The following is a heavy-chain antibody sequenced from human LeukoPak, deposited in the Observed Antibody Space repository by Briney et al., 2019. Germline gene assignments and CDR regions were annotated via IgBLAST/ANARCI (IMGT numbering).Heavy chain of an antibody. Sequence: GASVKVSCKASGFTFTSSAMQWVRQARGQRLEWIGWIVVGSGNTNYAQKFQERVTITRDMSTSTAYMELSSLRSEDTAVYYCAAVPLVGATREVDYWGQGTLVTVSS. J-gene: IGHJ4*02. CDR2: IVVGSGNT. CDR3: AAVPLVGATREVDY. D-gene: IGHD1-26*01. CDR1: GFTFTSSA. V-gene: IGHV1-58*02.